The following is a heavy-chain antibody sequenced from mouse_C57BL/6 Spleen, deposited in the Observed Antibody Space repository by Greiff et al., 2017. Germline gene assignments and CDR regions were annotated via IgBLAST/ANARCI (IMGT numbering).Heavy chain of an antibody. CDR2: IWSGGST. CDR1: GFSLTSYG. CDR3: ARNGVTKGYGYYAMDY. Sequence: VHLVESGPGLVQPSQSLSITCTVSGFSLTSYGVHWVRQSPGKGLEWLGVIWSGGSTDYNAAFISRLSISKDNSKSQVFFKMNSLQADDTAIYYCARNGVTKGYGYYAMDYWGQGTSVTVSS. D-gene: IGHD2-2*01. V-gene: IGHV2-2*01. J-gene: IGHJ4*01.